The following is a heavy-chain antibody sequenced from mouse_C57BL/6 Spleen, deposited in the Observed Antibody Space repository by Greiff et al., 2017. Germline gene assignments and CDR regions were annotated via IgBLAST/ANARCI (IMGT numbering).Heavy chain of an antibody. Sequence: QVQLQQSGAELVKPGASVKLSCTASGFNIKDYYMHWVKQRPGQGLEWIGDIYPGSGSTNYNEKFKSKATLTVDTSSSTAYMQLSGLTSEDAAVYYCARGGGYDGAWFAYWGQGTLVTVSA. J-gene: IGHJ3*01. D-gene: IGHD2-2*01. CDR1: GFNIKDYY. V-gene: IGHV1-55*01. CDR2: IYPGSGST. CDR3: ARGGGYDGAWFAY.